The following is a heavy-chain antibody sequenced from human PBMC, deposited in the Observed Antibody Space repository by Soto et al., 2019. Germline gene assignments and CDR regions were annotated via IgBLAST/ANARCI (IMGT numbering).Heavy chain of an antibody. J-gene: IGHJ6*02. CDR2: IKQDGSEK. CDR3: ARVGYYYYCGMDV. CDR1: GFTFSSYW. Sequence: GGSLRLSCAASGFTFSSYWMSWIRQAPGQGLEWVANIKQDGSEKYYVDAVKGRFTISRDNAKKSLYLQMNSLRAEDTAVYYCARVGYYYYCGMDVWGQGTTVTVSS. V-gene: IGHV3-7*01.